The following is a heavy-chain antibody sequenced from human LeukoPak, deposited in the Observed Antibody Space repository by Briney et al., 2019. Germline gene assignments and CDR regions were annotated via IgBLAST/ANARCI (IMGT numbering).Heavy chain of an antibody. Sequence: GGSLKLSCAASGFTFSNYILNRVGKAPGKGLEGVAVISSDGNNQYYADSVKGRFTVSRDNSKSTLYLLINTLRAEDSAVYYCARDPDDFSNLEYFHHWGQGTLVTVSS. CDR2: ISSDGNNQ. J-gene: IGHJ1*01. V-gene: IGHV3-30*04. CDR3: ARDPDDFSNLEYFHH. D-gene: IGHD4-11*01. CDR1: GFTFSNYI.